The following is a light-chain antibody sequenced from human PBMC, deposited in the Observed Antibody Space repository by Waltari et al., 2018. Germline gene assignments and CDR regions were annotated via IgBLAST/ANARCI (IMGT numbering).Light chain of an antibody. J-gene: IGKJ2*01. CDR1: QSVSSTY. V-gene: IGKV3-20*01. CDR3: HQYQTSPYT. Sequence: EIVLTQSPGTLSLSPGERATLSCRASQSVSSTYLAWYQHKPGQAPRLLIYGAFNRATGIPDRFSGASVTAFTPTISRLEPEDFAVYYCHQYQTSPYTFGQGTKVEIK. CDR2: GAF.